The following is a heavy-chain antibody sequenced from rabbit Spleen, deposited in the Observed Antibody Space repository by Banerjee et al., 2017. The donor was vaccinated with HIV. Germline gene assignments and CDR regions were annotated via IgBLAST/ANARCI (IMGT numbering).Heavy chain of an antibody. D-gene: IGHD4-2*01. J-gene: IGHJ4*01. CDR3: ARDAAGREDFNL. CDR1: GLDLSSSYW. CDR2: IDVRKSNVA. Sequence: QELLVESGGGLVKPGASLTVTCKASGLDLSSSYWICWVRQAPGKGLEWIACIDVRKSNVAYYASWAKGRFTISKTSSTTVTLQMTSLTAADAATYFCARDAAGREDFNLWGPGTLVTVS. V-gene: IGHV1S45*01.